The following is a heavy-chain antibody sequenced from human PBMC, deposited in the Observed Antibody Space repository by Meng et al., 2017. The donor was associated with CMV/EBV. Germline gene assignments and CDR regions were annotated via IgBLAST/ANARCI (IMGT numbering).Heavy chain of an antibody. J-gene: IGHJ3*02. CDR3: ARANLFGVVRGAFDI. CDR1: GFTFSSYS. D-gene: IGHD3-3*01. CDR2: ISSSSSYI. Sequence: GESLKISCAASGFTFSSYSMNWVRQAPGKGLEWVSSISSSSSYIYYADSVKGRFTISRDNAKNSLYLQMNSLRAEDTAVYYCARANLFGVVRGAFDIWGQGTMVNVSS. V-gene: IGHV3-21*01.